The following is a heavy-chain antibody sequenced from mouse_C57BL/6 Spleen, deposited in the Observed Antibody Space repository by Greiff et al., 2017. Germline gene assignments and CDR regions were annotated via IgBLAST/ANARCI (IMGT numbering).Heavy chain of an antibody. V-gene: IGHV3-6*01. CDR2: ISYDGSN. CDR3: ANLPRYYFDY. Sequence: EVKLQESGPGLVKPSQSLSLTCSVTGYSITSGYYWNWIRQFPGNKLEWMGYISYDGSNNYNPNVKNRISITRDTSKNQYFLKLNSVTTEDTATYEWANLPRYYFDYWGQGTTLTVSS. CDR1: GYSITSGYY. J-gene: IGHJ2*01.